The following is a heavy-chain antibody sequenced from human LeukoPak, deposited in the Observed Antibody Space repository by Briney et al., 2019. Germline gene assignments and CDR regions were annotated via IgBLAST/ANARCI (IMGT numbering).Heavy chain of an antibody. D-gene: IGHD6-13*01. CDR2: IYPGDSDT. V-gene: IGHV5-51*01. CDR3: ARRASSTWYPHFDS. CDR1: GYNFATSW. Sequence: GESLKISCQGSGYNFATSWIGWVRQVPGEGLEWMGIIYPGDSDTKYSPSFEGQVTFSADKSLNTAYLQWDSLRASDTAFYYCARRASSTWYPHFDSWGQGTLVTVSS. J-gene: IGHJ4*02.